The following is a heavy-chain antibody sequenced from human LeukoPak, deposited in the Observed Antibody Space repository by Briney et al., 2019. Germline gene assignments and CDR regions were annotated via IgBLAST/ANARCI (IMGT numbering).Heavy chain of an antibody. CDR1: GFTFSSYA. D-gene: IGHD3-16*02. CDR3: ARGPRRDYVWGSYPDY. J-gene: IGHJ4*02. CDR2: ISYDGSNK. Sequence: GRSLRLSCAASGFTFSSYAMHWVRQAPGKGLEWVAVISYDGSNKYYTESVKGRFTISRDNSKNTLYLQMNSLRAEDTAVYYCARGPRRDYVWGSYPDYWGQGTLVTVSS. V-gene: IGHV3-30*04.